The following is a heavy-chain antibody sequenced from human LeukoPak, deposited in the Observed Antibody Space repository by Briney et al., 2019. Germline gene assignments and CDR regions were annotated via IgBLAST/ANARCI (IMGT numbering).Heavy chain of an antibody. CDR1: GGTFSSYA. V-gene: IGHV1-69*06. Sequence: GASVKVSCKASGGTFSSYAISWVRQAPGQGLEWTGGIIPIFGTANYAQQFQGRVTITADKSTSTAYMELSSLRSEDTAVYYCARNRDVITTILNNWFDPWGQGTLVTVSS. CDR3: ARNRDVITTILNNWFDP. CDR2: IIPIFGTA. J-gene: IGHJ5*02. D-gene: IGHD3-16*02.